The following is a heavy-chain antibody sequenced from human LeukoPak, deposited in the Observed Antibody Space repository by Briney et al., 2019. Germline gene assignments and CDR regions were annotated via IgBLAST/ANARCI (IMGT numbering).Heavy chain of an antibody. D-gene: IGHD2-15*01. CDR2: IKSKTDGGTT. Sequence: GGSLRLSCAASGFTFSNAWMSWVRQAPGKGLEWVGRIKSKTDGGTTDYAAPGKGRFTISRDDSKNTLYLQMNSLKTEDTAVYYCTTLLVFPETRTYYFDYWGQGTLVTVSS. CDR3: TTLLVFPETRTYYFDY. J-gene: IGHJ4*02. CDR1: GFTFSNAW. V-gene: IGHV3-15*01.